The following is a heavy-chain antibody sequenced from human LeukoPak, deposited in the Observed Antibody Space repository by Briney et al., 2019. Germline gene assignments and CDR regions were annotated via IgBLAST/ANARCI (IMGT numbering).Heavy chain of an antibody. Sequence: GASVTVSCKASGYTFTIYYMHWVRQAPGQGLEWMGIINPSGGSTSYAQKFQGRVTMTRDTSTSTVYMELSSLRSEDTAVYYCARVRRGSYVSTRYYFDYWGQGTLVTVSS. CDR3: ARVRRGSYVSTRYYFDY. J-gene: IGHJ4*02. D-gene: IGHD1-26*01. CDR2: INPSGGST. V-gene: IGHV1-46*01. CDR1: GYTFTIYY.